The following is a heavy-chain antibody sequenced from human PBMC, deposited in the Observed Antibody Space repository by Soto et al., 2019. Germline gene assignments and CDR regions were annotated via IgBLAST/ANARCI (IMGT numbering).Heavy chain of an antibody. CDR3: ARQVPAAIRLGWFDP. V-gene: IGHV4-39*01. Sequence: SETLSLTCTVSGGSISRSTYYWGWIRQPPGKGLEWIGSIYYSGSTYYRPSLKSRVTISVDTSKNQFSLKLSSVTAADTAVYYCARQVPAAIRLGWFDPWGQGTLVTVYS. D-gene: IGHD2-2*02. CDR1: GGSISRSTYY. CDR2: IYYSGST. J-gene: IGHJ5*02.